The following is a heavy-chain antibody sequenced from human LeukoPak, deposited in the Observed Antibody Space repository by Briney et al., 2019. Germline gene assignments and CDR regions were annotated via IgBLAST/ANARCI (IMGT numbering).Heavy chain of an antibody. J-gene: IGHJ4*02. CDR2: FYTSGST. CDR3: AREKRATPRYFDY. V-gene: IGHV4-61*02. Sequence: PSQTLSLTCTVSGGSISSGSYYWNWIRQPAGKGLEWIGRFYTSGSTNYSPSLKGRVTIAIDTSKKQISLRLSSVTAADTAVYYCAREKRATPRYFDYWGQGTLVTVSS. CDR1: GGSISSGSYY. D-gene: IGHD2-15*01.